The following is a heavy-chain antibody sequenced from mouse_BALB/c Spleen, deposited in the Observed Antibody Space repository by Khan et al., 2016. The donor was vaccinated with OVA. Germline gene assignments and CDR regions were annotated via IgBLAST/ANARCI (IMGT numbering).Heavy chain of an antibody. D-gene: IGHD2-2*01. V-gene: IGHV1S56*01. J-gene: IGHJ3*01. Sequence: QVRLQQSGPELVKPGASVRISCKASGYTFTSYYIHWVKQRPGQGLDWIGWIYPGNVSPEYNERFKDKATLTTDTSSSTAYMQLSSLTSDDSAVYFCARAGYGSFAYWGQGTLVTVSA. CDR1: GYTFTSYY. CDR3: ARAGYGSFAY. CDR2: IYPGNVSP.